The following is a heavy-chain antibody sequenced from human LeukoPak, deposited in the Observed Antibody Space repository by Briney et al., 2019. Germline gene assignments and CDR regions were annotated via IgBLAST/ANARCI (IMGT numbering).Heavy chain of an antibody. J-gene: IGHJ4*02. CDR3: ARIASGTNFDY. CDR1: GFSLSTSGMR. V-gene: IGHV2-70*04. Sequence: SGPTLVKPTQTLTLTCTFSGFSLSTSGMRVGWIRQPPGKALEWLARIDWDDDKFYSTSLKTRLTISKDTSKDQVVLTLTNVDPVDTATYFCARIASGTNFDYWGQGTLVTVSS. D-gene: IGHD1-1*01. CDR2: IDWDDDK.